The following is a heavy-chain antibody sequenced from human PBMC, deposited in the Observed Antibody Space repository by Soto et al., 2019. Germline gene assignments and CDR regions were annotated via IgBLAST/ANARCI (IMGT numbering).Heavy chain of an antibody. CDR3: ARDLRLYDYIWGSYRPHFDY. CDR1: GGSFSGYY. D-gene: IGHD3-16*02. CDR2: INHSGST. J-gene: IGHJ4*02. Sequence: SETLSLTCAVYGGSFSGYYLSWIRQPPGKGLEWIGEINHSGSTNYNPPLKSRVTISVDTSKNQFSLKLSSVTAADTAVYYCARDLRLYDYIWGSYRPHFDYWGQGTLVTVSS. V-gene: IGHV4-34*01.